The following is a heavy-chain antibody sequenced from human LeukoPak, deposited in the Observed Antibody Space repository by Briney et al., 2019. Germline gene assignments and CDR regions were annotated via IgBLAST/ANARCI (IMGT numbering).Heavy chain of an antibody. J-gene: IGHJ3*02. CDR2: IYYSGST. D-gene: IGHD2-8*01. V-gene: IGHV4-59*01. CDR1: GGSISSYY. Sequence: SETLSLTCTVSGGSISSYYWSWIRQPPGKGLEWIGYIYYSGSTNYNPSLKGRVTISVDTSKNQFSLKLSSVTAADTAVYYCARGQVHDTNHDAFDIWGQGTMVTVSS. CDR3: ARGQVHDTNHDAFDI.